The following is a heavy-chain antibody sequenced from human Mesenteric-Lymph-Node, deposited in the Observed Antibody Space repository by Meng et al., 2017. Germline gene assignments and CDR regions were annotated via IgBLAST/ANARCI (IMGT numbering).Heavy chain of an antibody. D-gene: IGHD3-22*01. CDR2: IYYSGST. V-gene: IGHV4-31*03. CDR3: ARVDSSGYFLDY. Sequence: QVQLQESGPGLVEPSQTLSLTCTVSGGSISSGGHSWSWIRQHPGKGLEWIAYIYYSGSTYYNPSLKSRVNLSVDTSKNQFSLKLSSVTAADTAVYYCARVDSSGYFLDYWGQGTLVTVSS. J-gene: IGHJ4*01. CDR1: GGSISSGGHS.